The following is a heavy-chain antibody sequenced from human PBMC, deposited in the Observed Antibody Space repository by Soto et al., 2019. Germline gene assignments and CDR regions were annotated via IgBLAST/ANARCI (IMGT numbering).Heavy chain of an antibody. CDR2: INPSGGST. D-gene: IGHD1-26*01. J-gene: IGHJ4*02. V-gene: IGHV1-46*01. Sequence: ASVKVSCKASGYTFTSYYMHWVRQAPGQGLEWMGIINPSGGSTSYAQKFQGRVTMTRDTSTSTVYMELSSLRSEDTAVYYCASSSFDVGATSMAWKHFDYWGQGTLVTVSS. CDR1: GYTFTSYY. CDR3: ASSSFDVGATSMAWKHFDY.